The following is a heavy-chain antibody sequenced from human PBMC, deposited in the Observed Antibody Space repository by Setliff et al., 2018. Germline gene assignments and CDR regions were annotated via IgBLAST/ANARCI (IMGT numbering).Heavy chain of an antibody. V-gene: IGHV3-7*01. D-gene: IGHD3-22*01. Sequence: PSETLSLTCTVSGYSLGNAYYWGWIRQPPGKGLEWVADIKQDGSTKYYLDSVKGRFTISRDNAKRSLYLQMNGLRADDTGVYYCVRDDADNYDAFDNWGQGTLVTVSS. CDR1: GYSLGNAYY. J-gene: IGHJ3*02. CDR2: IKQDGSTK. CDR3: VRDDADNYDAFDN.